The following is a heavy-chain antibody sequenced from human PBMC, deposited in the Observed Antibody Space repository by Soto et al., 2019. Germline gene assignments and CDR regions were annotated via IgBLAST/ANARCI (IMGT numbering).Heavy chain of an antibody. V-gene: IGHV4-59*01. J-gene: IGHJ4*02. CDR3: ARSHSFDGSIYHYYFDF. Sequence: KASETLSLTCTVSGGYISTYYWSWIRQPPGGTLEWIGYIYASGATTYNPSLESRVTMSVDMPNNEFSLELTSLTAADTAVYYCARSHSFDGSIYHYYFDFWGQGTLVTVSS. CDR1: GGYISTYY. CDR2: IYASGAT. D-gene: IGHD3-10*01.